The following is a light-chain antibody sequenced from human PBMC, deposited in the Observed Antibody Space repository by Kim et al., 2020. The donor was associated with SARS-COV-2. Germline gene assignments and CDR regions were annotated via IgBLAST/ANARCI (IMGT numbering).Light chain of an antibody. CDR1: SLRRYY. V-gene: IGLV3-19*01. J-gene: IGLJ3*02. CDR2: GKN. Sequence: SSELTQDPAVSVALGQTVRITCQGDSLRRYYASWYQQKPGQAPVLVIYGKNNRPSGIPDRFSGSSSGNTAFLTITGAQAEDEADYYCNSRDSSGNHWVFG. CDR3: NSRDSSGNHWV.